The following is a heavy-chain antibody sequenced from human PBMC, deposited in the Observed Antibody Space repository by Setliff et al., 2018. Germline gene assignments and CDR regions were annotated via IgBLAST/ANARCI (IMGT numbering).Heavy chain of an antibody. J-gene: IGHJ4*02. CDR3: TRNFLGWLARF. Sequence: PSETLSLTCTVSGGSISSSSYYWGWIRQPPGKGLEWIGSIHYSGSTYYNPSLKSRVTMSADTSKNQFSLKLKSVTAADTAVYYCTRNFLGWLARFWGRGTLVTVSS. CDR2: IHYSGST. CDR1: GGSISSSSYY. V-gene: IGHV4-39*07. D-gene: IGHD6-19*01.